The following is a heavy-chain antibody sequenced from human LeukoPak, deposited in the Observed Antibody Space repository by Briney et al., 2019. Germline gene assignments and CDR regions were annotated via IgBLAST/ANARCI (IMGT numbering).Heavy chain of an antibody. CDR3: ARDPYCSGGSCYVFDP. V-gene: IGHV4-4*07. CDR1: GGSISSHY. CDR2: IYTSGST. Sequence: SETLSLTCTVSGGSISSHYWSWIRQPAGKGLEWIGRIYTSGSTNYNPSLKSRVTMSVDTSKNQFSLKLSSVTAADTAVYYCARDPYCSGGSCYVFDPWGQGTLVTVSS. J-gene: IGHJ5*02. D-gene: IGHD2-15*01.